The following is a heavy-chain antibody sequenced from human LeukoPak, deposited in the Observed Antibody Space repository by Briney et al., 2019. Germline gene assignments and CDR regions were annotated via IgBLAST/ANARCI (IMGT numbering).Heavy chain of an antibody. CDR2: IYSGDSA. Sequence: GGSLRLSCAASGFTVSGNYMSWVRQAPGKGLEWVSIIYSGDSAYYADSVKGRFTISRDNSKNTLYLQMNSLRAEDTAVYYCARVFWEKDGFIGAFDIWGQGTMVTVSS. J-gene: IGHJ3*02. D-gene: IGHD3-3*01. CDR3: ARVFWEKDGFIGAFDI. V-gene: IGHV3-66*01. CDR1: GFTVSGNY.